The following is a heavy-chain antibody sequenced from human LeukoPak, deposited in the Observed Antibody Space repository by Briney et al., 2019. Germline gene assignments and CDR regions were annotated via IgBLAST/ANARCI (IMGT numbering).Heavy chain of an antibody. J-gene: IGHJ4*02. Sequence: SETLSLTCTVSGGSISSYYWSWIRQPPGKGLEWIGYIYYSGSTNYNPSLKSRVTISVDTSKNQFSLKLSSVTAADTAVYYCARGYKASRSWYFPPFDYWGQGTLVTVSS. CDR1: GGSISSYY. D-gene: IGHD6-13*01. CDR2: IYYSGST. CDR3: ARGYKASRSWYFPPFDY. V-gene: IGHV4-59*01.